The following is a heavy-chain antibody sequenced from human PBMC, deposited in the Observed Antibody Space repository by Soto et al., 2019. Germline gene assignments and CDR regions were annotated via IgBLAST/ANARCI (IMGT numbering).Heavy chain of an antibody. Sequence: PSETLSLTCTVSGGSISSYYWSWIRQPPGKGLEWIGYIYYSGSTNYNPSLKSRVTISVDTSKNQFSLKLSSVTAADTAVYYCARSRYSGYDSLDYWGQEPWSPSPQ. D-gene: IGHD5-12*01. CDR3: ARSRYSGYDSLDY. CDR2: IYYSGST. J-gene: IGHJ4*01. V-gene: IGHV4-59*08. CDR1: GGSISSYY.